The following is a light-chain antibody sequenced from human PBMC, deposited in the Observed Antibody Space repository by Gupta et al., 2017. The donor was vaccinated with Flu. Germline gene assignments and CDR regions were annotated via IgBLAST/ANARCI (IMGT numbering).Light chain of an antibody. CDR1: ESVGRNF. CDR3: HQDTNSPFT. V-gene: IGKV3-20*01. Sequence: GTLSVSPGGSVTLSCRAGESVGRNFLVWYQQKPGQAPRVLIYGTSNRAPGIPDRFSGGGSGTDFTLTMNRLEPEDCALYYCHQDTNSPFTFGQGTKVEIK. J-gene: IGKJ2*01. CDR2: GTS.